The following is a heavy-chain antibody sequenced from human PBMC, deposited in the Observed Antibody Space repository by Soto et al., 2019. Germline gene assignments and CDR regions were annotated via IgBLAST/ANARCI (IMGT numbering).Heavy chain of an antibody. CDR3: ARARFQVLYGKPYFES. CDR2: IYHSGNT. J-gene: IGHJ4*02. V-gene: IGHV4-31*03. D-gene: IGHD2-2*02. CDR1: GGSITTGGSY. Sequence: QVQLQESGPGLVKPSQTLSLTCTVSGGSITTGGSYWSWIRQHPGKGLEWIGNIYHSGNTYYNPSLKSRLTISVDTSKNHFSLMVDSVTAADTAVYYCARARFQVLYGKPYFESWGQGTLVTVSS.